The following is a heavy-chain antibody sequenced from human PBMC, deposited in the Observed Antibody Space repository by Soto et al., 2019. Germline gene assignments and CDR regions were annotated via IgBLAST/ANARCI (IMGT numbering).Heavy chain of an antibody. Sequence: EVQLVESGGGLVQPGGSLRLSCAGSGFTFSGYWMTWVCQPPGKGLEWVVSVNQDGTQKFYVESVKGRFTSSRDNSKNSLFLQMISLRAEDTAVYYCAMWKSSDWYLSIWGQGTLGTVSS. V-gene: IGHV3-7*03. D-gene: IGHD6-19*01. CDR2: VNQDGTQK. CDR3: AMWKSSDWYLSI. J-gene: IGHJ4*02. CDR1: GFTFSGYW.